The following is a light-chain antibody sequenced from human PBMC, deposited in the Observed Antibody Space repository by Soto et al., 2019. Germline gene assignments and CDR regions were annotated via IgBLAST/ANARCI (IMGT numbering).Light chain of an antibody. J-gene: IGKJ1*01. Sequence: EIVLTQSPGTLSLSPGERATLSCRASQSVNSNYLAWYQHKPGQAPRLLIYVTSSRATGIPARFSGSGSGTEFTLTISSLQSEDFAVYYCQQYNNWPRTFGQGTKVDI. CDR2: VTS. V-gene: IGKV3D-15*01. CDR3: QQYNNWPRT. CDR1: QSVNSN.